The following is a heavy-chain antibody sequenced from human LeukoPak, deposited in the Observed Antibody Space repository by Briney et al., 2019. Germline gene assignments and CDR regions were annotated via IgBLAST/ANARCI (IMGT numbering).Heavy chain of an antibody. Sequence: GGSLRLSCAASGFTFRNYGMHWVRQAPGKGLEWVAVISYDGSNKYYADSVKGRFTISRDNSKNTLYLQMNSLRAEDTAVYYCAKEVYSSGWFNYYYYGMDVWGQGTTVTVSS. CDR2: ISYDGSNK. CDR1: GFTFRNYG. CDR3: AKEVYSSGWFNYYYYGMDV. D-gene: IGHD6-19*01. J-gene: IGHJ6*02. V-gene: IGHV3-30*18.